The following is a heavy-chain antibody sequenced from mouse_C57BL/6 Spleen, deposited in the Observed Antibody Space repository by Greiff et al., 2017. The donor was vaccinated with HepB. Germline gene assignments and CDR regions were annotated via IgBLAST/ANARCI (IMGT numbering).Heavy chain of an antibody. J-gene: IGHJ1*03. Sequence: EVHLVESGEGLVKPGGSLKLSCAASGFTFSSYAMSWVRQTPEKRLEWVAYISSGGDYIYYADTVKGRFTISRDNARNTLYLQMSSLKSEDTAMYYCTRDRGGSSYWYFDVWGTGTTVTVSS. CDR2: ISSGGDYI. CDR3: TRDRGGSSYWYFDV. CDR1: GFTFSSYA. V-gene: IGHV5-9-1*02. D-gene: IGHD1-1*01.